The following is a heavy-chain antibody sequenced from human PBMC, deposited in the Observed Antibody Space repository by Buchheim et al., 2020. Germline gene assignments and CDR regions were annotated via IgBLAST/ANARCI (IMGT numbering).Heavy chain of an antibody. CDR3: ARDEYRYCSGGSCPPTYWFDP. CDR2: IYYSGST. V-gene: IGHV4-31*03. J-gene: IGHJ5*02. Sequence: QVQLQQWGAGLLKPSETLSLTCTVSGGSISSGGYYWSWIRQHPGKGLEWIGYIYYSGSTYYNPSLKSRVTISVDTSKNQFSLKLSSVTAADTAVYYCARDEYRYCSGGSCPPTYWFDPWGQGTL. CDR1: GGSISSGGYY. D-gene: IGHD2-15*01.